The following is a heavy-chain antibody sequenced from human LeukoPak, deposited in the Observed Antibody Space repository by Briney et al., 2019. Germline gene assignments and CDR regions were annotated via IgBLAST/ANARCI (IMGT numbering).Heavy chain of an antibody. D-gene: IGHD3-3*01. V-gene: IGHV1-2*02. CDR2: INPNSGGT. Sequence: ASVKVSCKASGYTFTGYYMHWVRQAPGQGLGWMGWINPNSGGTNYAQKFQGRVTMTRDTSISTAYMELSRLRSDDTAVYYCARTYYDFWSGYDYFDYWGQGTLVTVSS. J-gene: IGHJ4*02. CDR1: GYTFTGYY. CDR3: ARTYYDFWSGYDYFDY.